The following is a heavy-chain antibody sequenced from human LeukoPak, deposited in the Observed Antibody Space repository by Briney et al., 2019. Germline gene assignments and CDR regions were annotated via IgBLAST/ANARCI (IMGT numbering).Heavy chain of an antibody. V-gene: IGHV3-66*02. Sequence: AGGSLRLSCAASGFTVSSNHMSWVRQAPGKGLEWVSVIYSGGSTYYADSVKGRFTISRDNSKNTLYLQMNSLRAEDTAVYYCARGPKALWFGELFYWGQGTLVTVSS. CDR3: ARGPKALWFGELFY. J-gene: IGHJ4*02. CDR2: IYSGGST. CDR1: GFTVSSNH. D-gene: IGHD3-10*01.